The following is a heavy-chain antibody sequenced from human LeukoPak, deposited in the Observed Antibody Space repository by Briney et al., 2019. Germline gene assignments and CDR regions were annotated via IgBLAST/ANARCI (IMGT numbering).Heavy chain of an antibody. CDR2: IFYSGST. Sequence: PSETLPLTCTVSGGSISTSNYYWGWIRQPPGKGLEWIGNIFYSGSTYYGPSLKSRLTISLDTSRNQFSLKLNSVTAADTAVYYCARGRLRSRLDYWGQGTLVTVSS. CDR1: GGSISTSNYY. J-gene: IGHJ4*02. CDR3: ARGRLRSRLDY. V-gene: IGHV4-39*07. D-gene: IGHD6-25*01.